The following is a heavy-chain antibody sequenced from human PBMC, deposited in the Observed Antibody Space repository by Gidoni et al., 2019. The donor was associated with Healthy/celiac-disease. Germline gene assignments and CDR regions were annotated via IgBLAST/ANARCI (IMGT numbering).Heavy chain of an antibody. CDR3: ARLYSGSYYEFDY. CDR2: IYYSGSP. CDR1: GGSISSSSYY. D-gene: IGHD1-26*01. V-gene: IGHV4-39*01. Sequence: QLQLQESGPGLVKPSETLSLTCTVSGGSISSSSYYWGWSRHPPGKGLEWIGCIYYSGSPYYNPSLKSRVTISVDTSKNQFSLKLSSVTAADTAVYYCARLYSGSYYEFDYWGQGTLVTVSS. J-gene: IGHJ4*02.